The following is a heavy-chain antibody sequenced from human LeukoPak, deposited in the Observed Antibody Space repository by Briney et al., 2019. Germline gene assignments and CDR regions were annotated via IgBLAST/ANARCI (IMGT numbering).Heavy chain of an antibody. D-gene: IGHD3-22*01. V-gene: IGHV3-53*01. CDR1: GFTVSSTH. CDR2: TYTGGNS. Sequence: GGSLRLSCEASGFTVSSTHVVWVSQAPGKGLEWVSVTYTGGNSYYAGSVQGRFIISRDISKNTLYLQMNNLRAEDSALYYCARGGRGSAAVVAPRSFDIWGQGTMVTVSS. J-gene: IGHJ3*02. CDR3: ARGGRGSAAVVAPRSFDI.